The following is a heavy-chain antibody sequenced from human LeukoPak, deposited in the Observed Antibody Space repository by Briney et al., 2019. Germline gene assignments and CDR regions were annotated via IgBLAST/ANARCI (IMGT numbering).Heavy chain of an antibody. J-gene: IGHJ4*02. CDR3: ARASYSYDINGWVPFDY. D-gene: IGHD3-22*01. CDR2: INPSGGST. V-gene: IGHV1-46*01. CDR1: GYTFTSYY. Sequence: ASVKVSCKASGYTFTSYYMHWVRQAPGQGLEWMGIINPSGGSTSYAQKFQGRVTMTRDMSTNTVYMELSSLRSEDTAVYYCARASYSYDINGWVPFDYWGQGTLVTVSS.